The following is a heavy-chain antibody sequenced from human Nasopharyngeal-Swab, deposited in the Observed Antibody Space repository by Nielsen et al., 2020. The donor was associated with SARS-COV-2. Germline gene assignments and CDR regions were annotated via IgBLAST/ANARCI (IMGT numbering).Heavy chain of an antibody. CDR2: IHNSGTP. Sequence: SETLSLTCTVSGDSIRSTTFYWGWIRQPPGKGLEWIGSIHNSGTPYYIPSLKSRVAISVDTSKNQFSLKLSSVTAADTAVYYCARAQPLTIFGVVGWFDPRGQGTLVTVSS. CDR3: ARAQPLTIFGVVGWFDP. D-gene: IGHD3-3*01. J-gene: IGHJ5*02. V-gene: IGHV4-39*07. CDR1: GDSIRSTTFY.